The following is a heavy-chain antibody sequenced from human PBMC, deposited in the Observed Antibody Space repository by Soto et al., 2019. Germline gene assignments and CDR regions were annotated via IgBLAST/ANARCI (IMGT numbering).Heavy chain of an antibody. CDR3: ARGPIFGVVKYFDY. Sequence: PGGSLRLSCAASGFIFNSYAMHWVRQAPGKGLEWVAVISFDGSNKYYADSVKGRFTISRDNAKNSLYLQMNSLRAEDTAVYYCARGPIFGVVKYFDYWGQGTLVTVSS. V-gene: IGHV3-30-3*01. J-gene: IGHJ4*02. CDR1: GFIFNSYA. CDR2: ISFDGSNK. D-gene: IGHD3-3*01.